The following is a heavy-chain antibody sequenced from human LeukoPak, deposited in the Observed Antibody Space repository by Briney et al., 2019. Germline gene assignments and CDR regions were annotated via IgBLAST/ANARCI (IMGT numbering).Heavy chain of an antibody. CDR1: GGSISSSRYS. D-gene: IGHD6-13*01. CDR3: ARVYSSSWYSSYYGMDV. Sequence: SETLSLTCTVSGGSISSSRYSWGWIRQPPGKGLEWIGTIYYSGSTYYNPSLKSRVTISVDTSKNQFSLRLSSVTAADTAVYYCARVYSSSWYSSYYGMDVWGQGTTVTVSS. V-gene: IGHV4-39*07. CDR2: IYYSGST. J-gene: IGHJ6*02.